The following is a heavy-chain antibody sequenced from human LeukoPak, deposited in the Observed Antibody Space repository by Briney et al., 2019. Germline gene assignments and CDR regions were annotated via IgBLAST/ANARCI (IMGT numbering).Heavy chain of an antibody. CDR2: IYYSGST. Sequence: PSETLSLTCTVSGGSISSYYWSWIRQPPGKGLEWIGYIYYSGSTNYNPSLKSRVTISVDTSKNQFSLKLSSVTAADTAVYYCARSPEEMATIPSGFDYWGQGTLVTVSS. CDR1: GGSISSYY. D-gene: IGHD5-24*01. CDR3: ARSPEEMATIPSGFDY. J-gene: IGHJ4*02. V-gene: IGHV4-59*01.